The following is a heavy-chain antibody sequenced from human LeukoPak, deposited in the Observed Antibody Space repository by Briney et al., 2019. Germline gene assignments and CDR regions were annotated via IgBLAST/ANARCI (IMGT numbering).Heavy chain of an antibody. CDR3: VKGFPHYYDSSGFGAFDV. CDR1: GFTFSFYA. CDR2: ISSNGGNT. D-gene: IGHD3-22*01. J-gene: IGHJ3*01. V-gene: IGHV3-64D*09. Sequence: GGSLRLSCSASGFTFSFYAMGWVRQAPGKGLEYVSAISSNGGNTYYADSVKGRFTISRDNSKNTLYPQMNSLRADDTAVYYCVKGFPHYYDSSGFGAFDVWGQGTIVTVSS.